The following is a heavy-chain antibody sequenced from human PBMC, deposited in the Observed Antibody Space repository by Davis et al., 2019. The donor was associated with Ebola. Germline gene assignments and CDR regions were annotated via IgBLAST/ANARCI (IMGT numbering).Heavy chain of an antibody. CDR3: ATRFSNSDGALDI. CDR1: GFTFSSYG. V-gene: IGHV3-30*03. D-gene: IGHD1-7*01. J-gene: IGHJ3*02. Sequence: GGSLRLSCAASGFTFSSYGMHWVRQAPGKGLEWVAVISYDGSNKYYADSVKGRFTISRDNSKNTLYLQMNSLRAEDTAVYYCATRFSNSDGALDIWGRGTLVTVSS. CDR2: ISYDGSNK.